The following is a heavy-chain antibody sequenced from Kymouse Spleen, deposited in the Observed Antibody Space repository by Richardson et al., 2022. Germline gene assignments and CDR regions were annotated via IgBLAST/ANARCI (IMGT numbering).Heavy chain of an antibody. D-gene: IGHD6-6*01. CDR1: GGSISSSSYY. CDR3: ARRGSSSSWGFDP. CDR2: IYYSGST. J-gene: IGHJ5*02. Sequence: QLQLQESGPGLVKPSETLSLTCTVSGGSISSSSYYWGWIRQPPGKGLEWIGSIYYSGSTYYNPSLKSRVTISVDTSKNQFSLKLSSVTAADTAVYYCARRGSSSSWGFDPWGQGTLVTVSS. V-gene: IGHV4-39*01.